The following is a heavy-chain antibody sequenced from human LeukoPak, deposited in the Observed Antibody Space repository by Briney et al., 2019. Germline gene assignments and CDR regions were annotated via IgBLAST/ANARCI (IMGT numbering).Heavy chain of an antibody. J-gene: IGHJ3*02. Sequence: GGSLRLSCTVSGFTVSSNSMSWVRQAPGKGLEWVSFIYSDNTHYSDSVKGRFTISRDNAKNSLYLQMNSLRAEDMALYYCAKGEQWLVDDAFDIWGQGTMVTVSS. CDR2: IYSDNT. V-gene: IGHV3-53*05. CDR1: GFTVSSNS. D-gene: IGHD6-19*01. CDR3: AKGEQWLVDDAFDI.